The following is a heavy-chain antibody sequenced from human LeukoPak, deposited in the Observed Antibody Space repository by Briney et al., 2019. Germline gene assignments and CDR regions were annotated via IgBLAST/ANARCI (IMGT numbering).Heavy chain of an antibody. CDR3: ARVLLEGEDY. CDR1: GFTFSSYS. D-gene: IGHD2-15*01. CDR2: ISSSSSYI. Sequence: GGSLRLSCAASGFTFSSYSMNWVRQAPGKGLEWVSSISSSSSYIYYADSVKGRFTISRGNAKNSLYLQMNSLRAEDTAVYYCARVLLEGEDYWGQGTLVTVSS. V-gene: IGHV3-21*01. J-gene: IGHJ4*02.